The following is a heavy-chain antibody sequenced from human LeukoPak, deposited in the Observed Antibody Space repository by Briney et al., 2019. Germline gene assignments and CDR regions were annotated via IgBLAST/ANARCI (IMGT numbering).Heavy chain of an antibody. V-gene: IGHV3-23*01. Sequence: GGSLRLSCAASGFTFSSYAMSWVRQAPGKGLEWVSAISGSGGSTYYADSVKGRFTISRDNSKNTLYLQMNSLRAEDTAVYYCAKGNYQYYYDSSGYYAPFDYWGQGTLATVSS. CDR3: AKGNYQYYYDSSGYYAPFDY. J-gene: IGHJ4*02. D-gene: IGHD3-22*01. CDR2: ISGSGGST. CDR1: GFTFSSYA.